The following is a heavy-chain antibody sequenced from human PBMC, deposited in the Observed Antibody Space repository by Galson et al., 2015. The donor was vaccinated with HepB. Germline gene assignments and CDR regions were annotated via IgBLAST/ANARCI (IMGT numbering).Heavy chain of an antibody. CDR2: INPNSGGT. CDR1: GYTFTGYY. D-gene: IGHD6-13*01. Sequence: SVKVSCKASGYTFTGYYMHWVRQAPGQGLEWMGRINPNSGGTNYAQKFQGRVTMTRDTSISTAYMELSRLRSDDTAVYYCAREIAAAGLPRTSLNWFDPWGQGTLVTVSS. CDR3: AREIAAAGLPRTSLNWFDP. V-gene: IGHV1-2*06. J-gene: IGHJ5*02.